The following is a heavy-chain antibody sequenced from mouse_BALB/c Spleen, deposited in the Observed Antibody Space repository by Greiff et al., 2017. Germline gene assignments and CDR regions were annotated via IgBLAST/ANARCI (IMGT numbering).Heavy chain of an antibody. V-gene: IGHV1-69*01. Sequence: QVQLQQPGAELVMPGASVKMSCKASGYTFTDYWMHWVKQRPGQGLEWIGAIDTSDSYTSYNQKFKGKATLTVDESSSTAYMQLSSLTSEDSAVYYCARSMITTEPWFAYWGQGTLVTVSA. J-gene: IGHJ3*01. D-gene: IGHD2-4*01. CDR1: GYTFTDYW. CDR3: ARSMITTEPWFAY. CDR2: IDTSDSYT.